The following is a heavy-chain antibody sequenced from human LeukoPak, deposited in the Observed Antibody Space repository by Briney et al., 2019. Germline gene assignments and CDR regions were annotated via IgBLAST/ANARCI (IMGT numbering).Heavy chain of an antibody. CDR2: LYYGGPT. Sequence: SETLSLTCAVSGGSVSSSNWWSWVRQPPGKGLEWIGSLYYGGPTYYNPSLKSRVTISLDTSNNRFSVMLTSVTAADTAVYYCARNLATLVRGTNIIHDAFDIWGQGTMVTVSS. J-gene: IGHJ3*02. V-gene: IGHV4-4*02. D-gene: IGHD3-10*01. CDR1: GGSVSSSNW. CDR3: ARNLATLVRGTNIIHDAFDI.